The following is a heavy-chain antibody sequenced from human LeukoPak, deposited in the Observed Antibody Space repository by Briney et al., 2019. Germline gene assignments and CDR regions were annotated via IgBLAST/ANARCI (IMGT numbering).Heavy chain of an antibody. Sequence: SQTLSLTCTVSGGSISSGGYYWSWIRQHPGKGLEWIGYIYYSGSTYYNPSLKSRVTISVDTSKNQFSLKLSSVTAADTAVYYCARALATPNYYDSSGYLVWGQGTLVTVSS. CDR3: ARALATPNYYDSSGYLV. CDR1: GGSISSGGYY. D-gene: IGHD3-22*01. V-gene: IGHV4-31*03. J-gene: IGHJ4*02. CDR2: IYYSGST.